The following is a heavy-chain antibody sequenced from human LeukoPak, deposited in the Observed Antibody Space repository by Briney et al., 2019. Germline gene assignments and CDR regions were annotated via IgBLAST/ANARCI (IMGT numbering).Heavy chain of an antibody. D-gene: IGHD2-2*01. CDR3: ARDSTYCSSTGCFDY. V-gene: IGHV3-21*01. Sequence: PGGSLRLSCAASGFTFSSYSMNWVRQAPGKGLEWVSSISSSSSYIYYADSVKGRFTISRDNAKNSLYLQMNSLRAEDTAEYYCARDSTYCSSTGCFDYWGQGTLVTVSS. CDR1: GFTFSSYS. CDR2: ISSSSSYI. J-gene: IGHJ4*02.